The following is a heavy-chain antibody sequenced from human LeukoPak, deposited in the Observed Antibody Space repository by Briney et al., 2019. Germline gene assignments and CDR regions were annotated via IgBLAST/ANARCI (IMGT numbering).Heavy chain of an antibody. J-gene: IGHJ4*02. Sequence: QPGGSLRLSCAASGFTFSSYSMNWVRQAPGKGLEWVSYISSSSSTIYYADSVKGRFTISRDNAKNSLYLQMNSLRAEDTAVYYCARVGYYDSSGYYHDDYWGQGTLVTVSS. CDR3: ARVGYYDSSGYYHDDY. CDR2: ISSSSSTI. CDR1: GFTFSSYS. V-gene: IGHV3-48*04. D-gene: IGHD3-22*01.